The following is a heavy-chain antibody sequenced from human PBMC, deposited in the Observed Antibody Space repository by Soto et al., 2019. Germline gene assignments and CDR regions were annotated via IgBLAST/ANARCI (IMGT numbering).Heavy chain of an antibody. J-gene: IGHJ4*02. CDR2: ISGGGDTT. CDR3: AKGRGGSGSLNPRVDF. V-gene: IGHV3-23*01. D-gene: IGHD3-10*01. Sequence: EVQLLESGGGLEQPGGSLRLSCAASGVTFNNYAMTWVRQAPGKGLEWVSAISGGGDTTSYADSVKGRFTVSRDGSKNTLYLQMSSLRAEDTALYYCAKGRGGSGSLNPRVDFWGQGTLVTVSS. CDR1: GVTFNNYA.